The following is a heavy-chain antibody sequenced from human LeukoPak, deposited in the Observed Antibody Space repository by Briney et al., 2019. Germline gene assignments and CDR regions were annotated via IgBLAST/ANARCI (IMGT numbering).Heavy chain of an antibody. V-gene: IGHV3-30*02. Sequence: GGSLRLSCVTSGLTFSGYDMDWVRQAPGKGLEWVSFIRYDGSREFYADSVKGRFTISRDNSKDTLYLQMNSLRPEDTAVYYCVGDFDYWGQGTLVTVSS. J-gene: IGHJ4*02. D-gene: IGHD3-10*01. CDR1: GLTFSGYD. CDR3: VGDFDY. CDR2: IRYDGSRE.